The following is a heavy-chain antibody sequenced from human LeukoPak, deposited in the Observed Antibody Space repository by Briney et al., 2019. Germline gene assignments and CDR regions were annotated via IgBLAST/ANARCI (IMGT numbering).Heavy chain of an antibody. J-gene: IGHJ5*02. CDR2: IYYSGST. Sequence: SQTLSLTCTVSGHSISSGGYYWRWVRQQPGKGLEWIGYIYYSGSTYYNPSVKSRVTKTVDKAKNQFSLKLSSVTPANTAVYYCARSFSGSYYNVGLYWFYRWGQVTLVTVSS. D-gene: IGHD3-10*01. CDR3: ARSFSGSYYNVGLYWFYR. CDR1: GHSISSGGYY. V-gene: IGHV4-31*03.